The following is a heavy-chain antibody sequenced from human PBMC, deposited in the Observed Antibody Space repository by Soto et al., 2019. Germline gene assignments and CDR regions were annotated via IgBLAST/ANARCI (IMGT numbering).Heavy chain of an antibody. CDR3: ARPKGTYSSGYYYFDF. Sequence: QVQLEQSGGEVKQPGSSVRVSCKTSGGTFSTYAINWVRQAPGQGLEWMGAIIPLFGTADYSQKFQGRATITADESTSTAYMELSSLRFDDTAVYFCARPKGTYSSGYYYFDFWGQGTLVTVPS. CDR2: IIPLFGTA. J-gene: IGHJ4*02. D-gene: IGHD6-19*01. V-gene: IGHV1-69*01. CDR1: GGTFSTYA.